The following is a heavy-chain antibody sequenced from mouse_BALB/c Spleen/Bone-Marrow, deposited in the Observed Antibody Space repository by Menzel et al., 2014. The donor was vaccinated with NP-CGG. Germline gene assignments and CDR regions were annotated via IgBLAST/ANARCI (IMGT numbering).Heavy chain of an antibody. CDR3: TRRDRYDYYGVDY. CDR1: GYTFTNYW. V-gene: IGHV1-69*02. Sequence: QVQLQQPGAELVRPGASVKVSCKASGYTFTNYWINRVRQRPGQGLEWIGNIYPSDSYSNYNQKFKDKATLTVDKSSSTAYMQLSSPTSKDSAVYYCTRRDRYDYYGVDYWGQGTSVTVSS. CDR2: IYPSDSYS. J-gene: IGHJ4*01. D-gene: IGHD2-14*01.